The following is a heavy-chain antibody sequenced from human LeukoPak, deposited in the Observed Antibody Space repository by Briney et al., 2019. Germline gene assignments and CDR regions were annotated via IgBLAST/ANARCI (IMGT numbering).Heavy chain of an antibody. CDR1: GYTLTELS. J-gene: IGHJ3*02. CDR2: IIPILGIA. D-gene: IGHD3-22*01. Sequence: RASVKVSCKVSGYTLTELSMHWVRQAPGQGLEWMGRIIPILGIANYAQKFQGRVTITADKSTSTAYMELSSLRSEDTAVYYCARGVITMIVIDTDAFDIWGQGTMVTVSS. CDR3: ARGVITMIVIDTDAFDI. V-gene: IGHV1-69*02.